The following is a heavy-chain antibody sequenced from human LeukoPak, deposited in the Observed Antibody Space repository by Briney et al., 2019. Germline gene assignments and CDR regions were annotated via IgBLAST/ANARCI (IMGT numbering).Heavy chain of an antibody. D-gene: IGHD1-26*01. Sequence: GGSLRLSCAASGFTFHNYAMSWVRQAPGKGLEWVSSISGNGGSTYYADSLKGRFTISRDNSKNTLYLQMNSLRAEDTAVYSCAKVVGPFDYWGQGTLVSVSS. J-gene: IGHJ4*02. CDR1: GFTFHNYA. CDR3: AKVVGPFDY. V-gene: IGHV3-23*01. CDR2: ISGNGGST.